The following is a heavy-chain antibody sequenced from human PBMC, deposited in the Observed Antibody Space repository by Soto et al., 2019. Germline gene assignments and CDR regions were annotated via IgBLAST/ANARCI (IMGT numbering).Heavy chain of an antibody. CDR2: IYPGDSDT. D-gene: IGHD2-2*01. CDR3: ARHPLVVPAATGFDY. Sequence: GESLKISCKGSGYSFTSYWIGWVRQMPGKGLEWMGIIYPGDSDTRYSPSFQGQVTISADKSISTAYLQWSSLKASDTAMYYCARHPLVVPAATGFDYWGQGTLVTVSS. V-gene: IGHV5-51*01. J-gene: IGHJ4*02. CDR1: GYSFTSYW.